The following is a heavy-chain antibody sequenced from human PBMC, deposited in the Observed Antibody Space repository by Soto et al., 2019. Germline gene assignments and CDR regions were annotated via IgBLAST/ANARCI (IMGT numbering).Heavy chain of an antibody. V-gene: IGHV4-39*01. CDR1: GGSISSSSYY. CDR3: ARQPFGSFPGWYSSSWLY. J-gene: IGHJ4*02. D-gene: IGHD6-13*01. CDR2: IYYSGST. Sequence: SETLSLTCTVSGGSISSSSYYWGWIRQPPGKGLEWIGSIYYSGSTYYNPSLKSRVTISVDTSKNQFSLKLSSVTAADTAVYYCARQPFGSFPGWYSSSWLYWGQGTLVTVSS.